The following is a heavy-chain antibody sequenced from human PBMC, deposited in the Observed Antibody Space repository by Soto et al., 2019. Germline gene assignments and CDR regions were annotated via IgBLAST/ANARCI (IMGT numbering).Heavy chain of an antibody. D-gene: IGHD6-19*01. V-gene: IGHV3-15*07. J-gene: IGHJ6*02. CDR2: IKSKTDGGTT. Sequence: GGSLRLSCAASGFTFSNAWMNWVRQAPGKGLEWVGRIKSKTDGGTTDYAAPVKGRFTISRDDSKNTLYLQMNSLKTEDTAVYYCTTDDRDSSGWYERGYYYGMDVWGQGTTVTVSS. CDR3: TTDDRDSSGWYERGYYYGMDV. CDR1: GFTFSNAW.